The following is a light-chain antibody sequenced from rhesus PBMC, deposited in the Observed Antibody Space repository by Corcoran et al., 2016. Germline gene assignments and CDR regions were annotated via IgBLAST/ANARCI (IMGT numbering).Light chain of an antibody. CDR3: QQGYNYPFT. V-gene: IGKV1S9*01. CDR1: QSLNNY. CDR2: RAS. J-gene: IGKJ3*01. Sequence: DIQMTQSPSSLSASVGDRVTIICQASQSLNNYLNWYQQKPGKVHKLLVYRASSLQSGIPSRFRGSGSVTDFTLTISSLQTEDFATYYCQQGYNYPFTFSPGTKLDIK.